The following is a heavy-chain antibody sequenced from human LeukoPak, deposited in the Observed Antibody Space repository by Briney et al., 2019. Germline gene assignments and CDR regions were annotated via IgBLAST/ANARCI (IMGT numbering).Heavy chain of an antibody. D-gene: IGHD1-26*01. V-gene: IGHV1-2*02. Sequence: ASVKVSFKASGYTFTGYYMHWVRQAPGQGLEWMGWINPNSGGTNFAQKFQGRVTMTRDTSITTVYMELSGLSFDDTAVYYCARGGGRYSVDYWGQGTLVIVSS. J-gene: IGHJ4*02. CDR2: INPNSGGT. CDR3: ARGGGRYSVDY. CDR1: GYTFTGYY.